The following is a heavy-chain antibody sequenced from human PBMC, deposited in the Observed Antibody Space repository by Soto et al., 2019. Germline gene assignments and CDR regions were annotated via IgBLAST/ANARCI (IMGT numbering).Heavy chain of an antibody. CDR2: IIPILGIA. V-gene: IGHV1-69*08. J-gene: IGHJ6*03. CDR1: GGTFSSYT. D-gene: IGHD6-6*01. Sequence: QVQLVQSGAEVKKPGSSVKVSCKASGGTFSSYTISWVRQAPGQGLEWMGRIIPILGIANYAQKFQGRVTITADKSTSAAYMELSSLRSEDTAVYYCARELGGEYSSSRGPIYYYYYMDVWGKGTTVTVSS. CDR3: ARELGGEYSSSRGPIYYYYYMDV.